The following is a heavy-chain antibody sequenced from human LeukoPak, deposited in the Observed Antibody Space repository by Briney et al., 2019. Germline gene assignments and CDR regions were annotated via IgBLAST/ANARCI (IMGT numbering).Heavy chain of an antibody. D-gene: IGHD1-26*01. J-gene: IGHJ4*02. CDR2: INWNGGST. Sequence: GGSLRLSCAASGFNVSSNYMSWVRQAPGKGLEWVSGINWNGGSTGYADSVKGRFTISRDNAKNSLYLQMNSLRAEDTALYYCARATVYSGSYSTGVLYYFDYWGQGTLVTVSS. V-gene: IGHV3-20*04. CDR3: ARATVYSGSYSTGVLYYFDY. CDR1: GFNVSSNY.